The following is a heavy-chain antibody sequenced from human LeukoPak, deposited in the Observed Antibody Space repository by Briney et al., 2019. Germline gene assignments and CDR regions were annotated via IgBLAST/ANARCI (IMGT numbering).Heavy chain of an antibody. J-gene: IGHJ4*02. Sequence: GASVKVSCKVSGYTLTELSMHWVRQAPGKGLEWMGGFDPEDGVTIYAQKFQGRVTMTEDTSTDTAYMELSSLRSEDTAVYYCATFFSRGSYFDYWGQGTLVTVSS. CDR1: GYTLTELS. CDR3: ATFFSRGSYFDY. D-gene: IGHD1-26*01. V-gene: IGHV1-24*01. CDR2: FDPEDGVT.